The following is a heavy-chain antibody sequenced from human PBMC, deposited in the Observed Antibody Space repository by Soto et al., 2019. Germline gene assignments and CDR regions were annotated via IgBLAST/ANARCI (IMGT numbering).Heavy chain of an antibody. CDR3: ARVGLSGQLVPPPYYYYYMDV. Sequence: QVQLVESGGGLVKPGGSLRLSCAASGFTFSDYYMSWIRQAPGKGLEWVSYISSSGSTIYYADSVKGRFTISRDNAKNSLYLQMNSLRAEDTAVYYCARVGLSGQLVPPPYYYYYMDVWGKGTTVTVSS. CDR2: ISSSGSTI. D-gene: IGHD6-6*01. J-gene: IGHJ6*03. CDR1: GFTFSDYY. V-gene: IGHV3-11*01.